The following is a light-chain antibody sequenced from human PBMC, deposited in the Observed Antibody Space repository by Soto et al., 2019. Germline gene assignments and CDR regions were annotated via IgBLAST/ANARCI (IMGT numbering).Light chain of an antibody. CDR2: DVT. V-gene: IGLV2-14*01. CDR3: SSYTTSSSYV. J-gene: IGLJ1*01. CDR1: SSDVGGYIY. Sequence: QSALTQPASVSGSLGQSITISCTGTSSDVGGYIYVSWYQQHPGKAPKLMIYDVTSRPSGVSYRFSVSKSGNTASLTISGLQAEDEADYYCSSYTTSSSYVFGTGTKVTVL.